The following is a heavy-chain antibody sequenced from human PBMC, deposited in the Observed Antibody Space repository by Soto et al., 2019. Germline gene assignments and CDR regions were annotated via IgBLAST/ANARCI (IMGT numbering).Heavy chain of an antibody. Sequence: SETLSLTCTVSGGSISSYYWSWIRQPPGKGLEWIGYIYYSGSTNYNPSLKSRVTISVDTSKNQFSLKLSSVTAADTAVYYCARGAVAGTDYWGQGTLVTVSS. CDR1: GGSISSYY. V-gene: IGHV4-59*01. CDR3: ARGAVAGTDY. J-gene: IGHJ4*02. D-gene: IGHD6-19*01. CDR2: IYYSGST.